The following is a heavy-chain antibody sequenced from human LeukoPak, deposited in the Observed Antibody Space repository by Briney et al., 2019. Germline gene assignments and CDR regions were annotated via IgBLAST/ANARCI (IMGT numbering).Heavy chain of an antibody. CDR1: GESFSDYY. CDR3: AKNRRGIAPPGNYYCYMDV. D-gene: IGHD6-13*01. CDR2: IHTSGST. V-gene: IGHV4-59*10. J-gene: IGHJ6*03. Sequence: SETLSLTCAVYGESFSDYYWSWIRQPAGKGLEWIGRIHTSGSTNYNPSLKSRVSISLDTSKNQFSLNLRSVTAADTAVYYCAKNRRGIAPPGNYYCYMDVWGKGTTVTISS.